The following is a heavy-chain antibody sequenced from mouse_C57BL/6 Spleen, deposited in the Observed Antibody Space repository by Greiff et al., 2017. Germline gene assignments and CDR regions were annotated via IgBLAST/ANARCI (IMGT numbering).Heavy chain of an antibody. CDR1: GSSLSPFGMG. CDR3: ARIERDYYDDYFDY. D-gene: IGHD1-1*01. V-gene: IGHV8-8*01. J-gene: IGHJ2*01. Sequence: LKEPGPGILQPSQTLSLTCYFSGSSLSPFGMGVGWIRQPSGKGLEWLAHIWWDDDKYYNPALKSRRTISKDTSKNQEFRKIANVDTADTATYDCARIERDYYDDYFDYWGQGTTLTVSS. CDR2: IWWDDDK.